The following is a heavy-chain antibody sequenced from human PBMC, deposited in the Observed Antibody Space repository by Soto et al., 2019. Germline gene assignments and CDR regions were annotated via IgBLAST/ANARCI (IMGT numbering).Heavy chain of an antibody. J-gene: IGHJ4*02. CDR3: AKTARITIFGVVIPDFDY. Sequence: GGSLRLSCAASGFTFSSYAMSWVRQAPGKGLEWVSAISGSGGSTYYADSVKGRFTISRDNSKNTLYLQMNSLRAEDTAVYYCAKTARITIFGVVIPDFDYWGKGTLVTVSS. D-gene: IGHD3-3*01. V-gene: IGHV3-23*01. CDR1: GFTFSSYA. CDR2: ISGSGGST.